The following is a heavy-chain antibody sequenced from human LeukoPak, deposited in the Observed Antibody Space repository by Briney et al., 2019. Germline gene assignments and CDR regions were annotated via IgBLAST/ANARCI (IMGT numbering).Heavy chain of an antibody. Sequence: PGGSLRLSCAASGFTFSSYSMNWVRQAPGKGLEWVSSISSSSSYIYYADSVKGRFTLSRDNAKKSLYLQMNSLRAEDTAVYYCARVWIAAAGYYFDYWGQGTLVTVSS. D-gene: IGHD6-13*01. CDR1: GFTFSSYS. V-gene: IGHV3-21*01. J-gene: IGHJ4*02. CDR3: ARVWIAAAGYYFDY. CDR2: ISSSSSYI.